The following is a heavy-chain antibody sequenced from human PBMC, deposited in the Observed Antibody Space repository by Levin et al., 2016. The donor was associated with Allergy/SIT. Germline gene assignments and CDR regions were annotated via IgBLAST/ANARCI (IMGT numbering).Heavy chain of an antibody. CDR2: ITPHSGGT. Sequence: ASVKVSCKASGYTFTGYYLHWVRQAPGQGLEWMGWITPHSGGTKSAQKFQGRVTLTRDTSISTAYMELSGLRSDDTAVYYCARGGDSGPYYVFDYWGQGTLVTVSS. J-gene: IGHJ4*02. D-gene: IGHD1-26*01. CDR3: ARGGDSGPYYVFDY. CDR1: GYTFTGYY. V-gene: IGHV1-2*02.